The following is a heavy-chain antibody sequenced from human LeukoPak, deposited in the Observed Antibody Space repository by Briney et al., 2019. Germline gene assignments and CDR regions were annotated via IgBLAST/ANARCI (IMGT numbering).Heavy chain of an antibody. V-gene: IGHV3-21*04. CDR2: ISSSSSYI. CDR1: GFTFSSYS. CDR3: AKEYPTWVGYNWFDP. D-gene: IGHD1-26*01. Sequence: GGSLRLSCAASGFTFSSYSMNWVRQAPGKGLEWVSSISSSSSYIYYADSVKGRFTISRDNSKNTLYLQMNSLRAEDTAVYYCAKEYPTWVGYNWFDPWGQGTLVTVSS. J-gene: IGHJ5*02.